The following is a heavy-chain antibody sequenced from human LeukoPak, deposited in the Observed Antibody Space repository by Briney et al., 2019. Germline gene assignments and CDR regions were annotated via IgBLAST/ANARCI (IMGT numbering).Heavy chain of an antibody. Sequence: SVKVSCKASGYTFTSYGISWVRQAPGQGLEWMGGIIPIFGTANYAQKFQGRVTITADESTSTAYMELSSLRSEDTAVYYCARGFGELKYYYYYMDVWGKGTTVTVSS. V-gene: IGHV1-69*13. CDR3: ARGFGELKYYYYYMDV. D-gene: IGHD3-10*01. J-gene: IGHJ6*03. CDR1: GYTFTSYG. CDR2: IIPIFGTA.